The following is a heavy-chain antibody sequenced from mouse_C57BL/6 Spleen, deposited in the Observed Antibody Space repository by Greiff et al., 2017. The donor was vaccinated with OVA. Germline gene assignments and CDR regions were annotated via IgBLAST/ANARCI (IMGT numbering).Heavy chain of an antibody. CDR1: GFSLSTFGMG. J-gene: IGHJ2*01. Sequence: QVTLKVSGPGILQPSQTLSLTCSFSGFSLSTFGMGVGWIRQPSGKGLEGLAHIWWDDDKYYNPALKSRLTTAKDTSKNQVFLKIANVDTADTATYYCARQTAQARGYFDYWGQGTTLTVSS. D-gene: IGHD3-2*02. V-gene: IGHV8-8*01. CDR3: ARQTAQARGYFDY. CDR2: IWWDDDK.